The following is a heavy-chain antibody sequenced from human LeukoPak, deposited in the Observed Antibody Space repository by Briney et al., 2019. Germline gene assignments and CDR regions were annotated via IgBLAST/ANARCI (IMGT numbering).Heavy chain of an antibody. CDR2: FHYSGST. CDR3: ARQVTFGYAYGYYFDF. V-gene: IGHV4-4*02. CDR1: GGSISSSNW. J-gene: IGHJ4*02. D-gene: IGHD5-18*01. Sequence: SETLSLTCAVSGGSISSSNWRSRVRQPPGKGLEWIGNFHYSGSTYYNPSLKSRVTISVDTSKNQFSLRLSSVTAADTAVYYCARQVTFGYAYGYYFDFWGQGALVTVSS.